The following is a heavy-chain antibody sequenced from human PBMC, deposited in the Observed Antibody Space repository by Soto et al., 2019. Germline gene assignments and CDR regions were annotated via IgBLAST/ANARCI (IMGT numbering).Heavy chain of an antibody. J-gene: IGHJ6*02. Sequence: GGSLRLSCAASGFTFSSYGMHWVRQAPGKGLEWVAVISYDGSNKYYADSVKGRFTISRDDSKNTLYLQMNSLRAEDTAVYYCAMAYCGGDCWYYYGMDVWGQGTTVTVSS. V-gene: IGHV3-30*03. CDR2: ISYDGSNK. CDR1: GFTFSSYG. CDR3: AMAYCGGDCWYYYGMDV. D-gene: IGHD2-21*02.